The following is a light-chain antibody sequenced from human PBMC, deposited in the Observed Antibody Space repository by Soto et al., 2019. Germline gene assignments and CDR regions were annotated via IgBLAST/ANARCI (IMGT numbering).Light chain of an antibody. V-gene: IGKV3-15*01. CDR3: QQYNNWLIT. J-gene: IGKJ5*01. CDR2: GAS. Sequence: EIGVTQSPATMSVSPGERATLSCRASQSFSSNLAWYQQKPGQAPRLLIYGASTRATGIPARFSGSGSGTEFTLTISSLQSEDFAVYYCQQYNNWLITFGQGTRLEIK. CDR1: QSFSSN.